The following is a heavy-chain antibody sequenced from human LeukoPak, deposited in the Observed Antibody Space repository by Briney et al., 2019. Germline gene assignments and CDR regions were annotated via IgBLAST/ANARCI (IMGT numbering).Heavy chain of an antibody. V-gene: IGHV4-59*12. D-gene: IGHD2-2*01. CDR2: TSYSGST. Sequence: PQTLSLTCAVSGGSISNSYWSWVRQPPGKGLEWIGYTSYSGSTTYNPSLIRPATMSVDTSKDQFSLRLISVTAADTAVYYCARDRLDCSSTSCYRGYYYYYGMDVWGQGTTVTVSS. J-gene: IGHJ6*02. CDR3: ARDRLDCSSTSCYRGYYYYYGMDV. CDR1: GGSISNSY.